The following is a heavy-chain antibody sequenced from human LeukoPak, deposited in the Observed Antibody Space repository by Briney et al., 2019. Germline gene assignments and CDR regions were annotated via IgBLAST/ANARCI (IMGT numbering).Heavy chain of an antibody. CDR3: ATKPLRVYFWSGYQDY. Sequence: ASVKVSCKVSGYTLTELSMHWVRQAPGKGLEWMGGFDPEDGETIYAQKFQGRVTTTEDTSTDTAYMELSSLRSEDTAVYYCATKPLRVYFWSGYQDYWGQGTLVTVSS. CDR1: GYTLTELS. D-gene: IGHD3-3*01. V-gene: IGHV1-24*01. CDR2: FDPEDGET. J-gene: IGHJ4*02.